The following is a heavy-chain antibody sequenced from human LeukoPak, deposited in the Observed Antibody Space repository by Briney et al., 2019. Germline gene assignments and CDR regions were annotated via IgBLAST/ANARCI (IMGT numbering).Heavy chain of an antibody. CDR2: ISYDGSNK. D-gene: IGHD1-26*01. Sequence: GRSLRLSCAASGFTFSSYGMHWVRQAPGKGLEWVAVISYDGSNKYYADSVKGRFAISRDNSKNTLYLQMNSLRAEDTAVYYCARDLLGATKRGDYWGQGTLVTVSS. V-gene: IGHV3-30*03. J-gene: IGHJ4*02. CDR3: ARDLLGATKRGDY. CDR1: GFTFSSYG.